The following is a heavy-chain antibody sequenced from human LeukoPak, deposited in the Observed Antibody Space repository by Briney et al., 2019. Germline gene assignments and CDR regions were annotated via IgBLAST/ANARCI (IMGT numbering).Heavy chain of an antibody. V-gene: IGHV1-2*02. Sequence: ASVKVSCKASGYTFTGYYMHWVRQAPGQGLEWMGWINPNSGGTNYAQKFQGRVTMTRDTSISTAYMELSRLRSDDTAVYYCARNVAITGTCDYWGQGTLVTVFS. CDR1: GYTFTGYY. CDR2: INPNSGGT. J-gene: IGHJ4*02. D-gene: IGHD2-8*02. CDR3: ARNVAITGTCDY.